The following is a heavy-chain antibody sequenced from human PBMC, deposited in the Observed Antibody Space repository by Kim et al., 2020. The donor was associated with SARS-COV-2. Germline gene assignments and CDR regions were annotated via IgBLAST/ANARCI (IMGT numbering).Heavy chain of an antibody. CDR3: AKDEGWGTQLWLLG. Sequence: GGSLRLSCAASGFTFDDYAMHWVRQAPGKGLEWVSGISWNSGSIGYADSVKGRFTISRDNAKNSLYLQMNSLRAEDTALYYCAKDEGWGTQLWLLGWGQGTLVTVSS. V-gene: IGHV3-9*01. CDR2: ISWNSGSI. J-gene: IGHJ4*02. CDR1: GFTFDDYA. D-gene: IGHD5-18*01.